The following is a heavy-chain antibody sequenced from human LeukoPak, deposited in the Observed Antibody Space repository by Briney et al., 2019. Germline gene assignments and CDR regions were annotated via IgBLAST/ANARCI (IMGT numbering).Heavy chain of an antibody. Sequence: GGSLRLSCAASGFTFSNYEMNWVRQAPGKGLEWMSYTTSTGFTKYYADSVRGRFTISSDNAKNSLYLQMNSLRDEDTAVYYCARGCCSGGTCYFLIAFDYWGQGTLVTVPS. CDR3: ARGCCSGGTCYFLIAFDY. CDR2: TTSTGFTK. CDR1: GFTFSNYE. J-gene: IGHJ4*02. V-gene: IGHV3-48*03. D-gene: IGHD2-15*01.